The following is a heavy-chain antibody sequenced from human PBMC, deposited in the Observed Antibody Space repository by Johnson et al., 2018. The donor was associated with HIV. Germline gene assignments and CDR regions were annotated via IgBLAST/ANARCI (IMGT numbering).Heavy chain of an antibody. CDR1: GLTFDDYG. CDR3: AGESPYYYDSSGRQHDAFDI. D-gene: IGHD3-22*01. Sequence: VQLVESGGCVVRPGGSLRLSCAASGLTFDDYGMSWVRQAPGKGLEWVSGISWNGGSTGYADSVKGRFTISRDNAKNSVYLQMNTLRVEDTALYYCAGESPYYYDSSGRQHDAFDIWGQGTVVTVSS. CDR2: ISWNGGST. V-gene: IGHV3-20*04. J-gene: IGHJ3*02.